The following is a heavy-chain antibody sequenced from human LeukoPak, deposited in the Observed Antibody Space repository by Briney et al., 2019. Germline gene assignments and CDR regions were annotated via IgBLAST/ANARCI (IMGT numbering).Heavy chain of an antibody. CDR2: ISGSGGST. Sequence: GGTLRLSCAASGFNFGNYGMNWVRQAPGKGLEWVSAISGSGGSTYYADSVKGRFTISRDNSKNTLYLQMNSLRAEDTAVYYCANEGRITEDYWGQGTLVTVSS. CDR1: GFNFGNYG. J-gene: IGHJ4*02. V-gene: IGHV3-23*01. D-gene: IGHD3-10*01. CDR3: ANEGRITEDY.